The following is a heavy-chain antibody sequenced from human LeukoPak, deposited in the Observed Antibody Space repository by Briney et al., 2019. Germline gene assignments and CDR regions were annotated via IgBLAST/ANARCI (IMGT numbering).Heavy chain of an antibody. Sequence: SVKVSCKASGYTFTSYAISWVRQAPGQGLEWMGRIIPILGIANYAQKFQGRATITADKSTSTAYMELSSLRSEDTAVYYCARARSRYSGYDRYYFDYWGQGTLVTVSS. D-gene: IGHD5-12*01. CDR1: GYTFTSYA. CDR2: IIPILGIA. V-gene: IGHV1-69*04. CDR3: ARARSRYSGYDRYYFDY. J-gene: IGHJ4*02.